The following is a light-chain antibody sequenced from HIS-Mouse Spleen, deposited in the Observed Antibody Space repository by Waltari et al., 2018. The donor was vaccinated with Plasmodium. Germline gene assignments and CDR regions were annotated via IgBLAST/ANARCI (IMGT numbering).Light chain of an antibody. CDR1: SSNIGSNY. V-gene: IGLV1-47*01. Sequence: QSVLTQPPSASGPPGQRVTVSCSGSSSNIGSNYVYWYQQLPGTAPQLLIYRNNQRPSGVPDRFSGSKSGTSASLAISGLRSEDEADYYCAAWDDSLSGWVFGGGTKLTVL. J-gene: IGLJ3*02. CDR2: RNN. CDR3: AAWDDSLSGWV.